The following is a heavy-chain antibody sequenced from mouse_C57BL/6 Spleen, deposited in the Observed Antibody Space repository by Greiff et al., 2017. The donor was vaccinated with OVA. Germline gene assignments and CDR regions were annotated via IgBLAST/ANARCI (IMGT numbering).Heavy chain of an antibody. CDR3: ARDAEAGYWYFDV. D-gene: IGHD3-2*02. V-gene: IGHV7-1*01. CDR1: GFTFSDFY. J-gene: IGHJ1*03. Sequence: EVKVVESGGGLVQSGRSLRLSCATSGFTFSDFYMEWVRQAPGKGLEWIAASRNKANDYTTEYSASVKGRFIVSRDTSQSILYLQMNALRAEDTAIYYCARDAEAGYWYFDVWGTGTTVTVSS. CDR2: SRNKANDYTT.